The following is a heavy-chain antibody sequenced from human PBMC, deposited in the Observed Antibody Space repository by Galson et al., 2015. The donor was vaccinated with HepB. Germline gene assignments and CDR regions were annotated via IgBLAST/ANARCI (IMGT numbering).Heavy chain of an antibody. V-gene: IGHV1-18*04. J-gene: IGHJ5*02. CDR3: ARARSGSYSNDYQPTHWFDP. CDR1: GYTFTSYG. D-gene: IGHD1-26*01. Sequence: SVKVSCKASGYTFTSYGISWVRQAPGQGLEWMGWISAYNGNTNYAQKLQGRVTMTTDTSTSTAYMELRSLRSDDTAVYYCARARSGSYSNDYQPTHWFDPWGQGTLVTVSS. CDR2: ISAYNGNT.